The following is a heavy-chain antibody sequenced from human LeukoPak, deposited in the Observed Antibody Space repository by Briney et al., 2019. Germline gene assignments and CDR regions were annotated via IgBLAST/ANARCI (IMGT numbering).Heavy chain of an antibody. D-gene: IGHD1-20*01. Sequence: ASVTVSCTASGGTFSSYAISWVRQAPGQGLEWMGWISAYNGNTNYAQKLQGRVTMTTDTSTSTAYMELRSLRSDDTAVYYCASIITGRGHWGQGTLVTVSS. V-gene: IGHV1-18*01. CDR2: ISAYNGNT. CDR1: GGTFSSYA. CDR3: ASIITGRGH. J-gene: IGHJ4*02.